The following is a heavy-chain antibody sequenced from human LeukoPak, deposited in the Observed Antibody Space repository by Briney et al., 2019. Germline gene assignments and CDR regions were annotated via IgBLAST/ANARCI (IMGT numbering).Heavy chain of an antibody. CDR1: GFTFSSYA. D-gene: IGHD3-3*01. CDR3: AKFYDFWSGDNWFDP. Sequence: PGGSLRLSCAASGFTFSSYAMSWVRQAPGKGLEWVSAISGSGGSTYYADSVKGRFTISRDNSKTTLYLQMNSLRAEDTAVYYCAKFYDFWSGDNWFDPWGQGTLVTVSS. CDR2: ISGSGGST. V-gene: IGHV3-23*01. J-gene: IGHJ5*02.